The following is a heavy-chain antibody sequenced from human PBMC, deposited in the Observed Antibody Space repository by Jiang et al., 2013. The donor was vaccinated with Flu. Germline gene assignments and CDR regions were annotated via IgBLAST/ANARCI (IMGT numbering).Heavy chain of an antibody. J-gene: IGHJ4*02. V-gene: IGHV4-31*02. CDR3: ARGLARVREVDY. D-gene: IGHD3-10*01. Sequence: RVTISVDTSKNQFSLKLSSVTAADTAVYYCARGLARVREVDYWGQGTLVTAPQ.